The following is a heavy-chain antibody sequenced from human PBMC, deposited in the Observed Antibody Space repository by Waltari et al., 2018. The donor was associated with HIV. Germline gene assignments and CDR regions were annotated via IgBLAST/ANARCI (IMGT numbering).Heavy chain of an antibody. CDR3: ARIGTLQYYFDY. CDR1: GGSPNSADYS. CDR2: IYPGGST. V-gene: IGHV4-30-4*08. D-gene: IGHD1-1*01. Sequence: QVQLQESGPGLVKPSQTLSLNCIVSGGSPNSADYSWNWIRQPPGKGQGWIGSIYPGGSTYYNPSLKSRITVSVDRSKNQFALKLTSVTAADTAVYYCARIGTLQYYFDYWGQGTLVTVSS. J-gene: IGHJ4*02.